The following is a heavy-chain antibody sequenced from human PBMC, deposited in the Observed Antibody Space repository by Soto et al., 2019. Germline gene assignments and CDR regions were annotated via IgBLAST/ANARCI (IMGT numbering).Heavy chain of an antibody. CDR3: ARPGEEYYSDSFDAFDI. Sequence: GESLNISCKGSGYSFTSYWIGLVRQMPGKGLEWMGIIYPGDSDTRYSPSFQGQVTISADKSISTAYLQWSSLKASDTAMYYCARPGEEYYSDSFDAFDIWGQGTMVTVSS. D-gene: IGHD3-22*01. V-gene: IGHV5-51*01. J-gene: IGHJ3*02. CDR2: IYPGDSDT. CDR1: GYSFTSYW.